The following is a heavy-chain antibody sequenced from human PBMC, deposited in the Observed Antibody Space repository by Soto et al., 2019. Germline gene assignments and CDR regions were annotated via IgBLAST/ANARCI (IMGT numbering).Heavy chain of an antibody. CDR1: GGSVSSRSYF. CDR3: ARRGSGSYHDY. J-gene: IGHJ4*02. V-gene: IGHV4-39*01. D-gene: IGHD3-10*01. Sequence: LSLTCTVSGGSVSSRSYFWGWIRQPPGKGLEWIGTIYYNGSTYYNPSLKSRVTLSVDTSKNQFSLKLSSVTAADTAVYYCARRGSGSYHDYWGQGTLVTVSS. CDR2: IYYNGST.